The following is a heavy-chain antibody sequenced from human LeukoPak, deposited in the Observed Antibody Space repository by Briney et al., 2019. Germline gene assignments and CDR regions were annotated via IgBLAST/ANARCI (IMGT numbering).Heavy chain of an antibody. D-gene: IGHD3-16*01. CDR2: INHSGST. V-gene: IGHV4-34*01. Sequence: PSETLSLTCAVYGGSFSGYYWSWIRQPPGKGLEWIGEINHSGSTNYNPSLKRRVTISVDTSKNQFSLKLRFVTAADAAVYSCARFWGPDENAEYFQNWGQGTLVTVSS. J-gene: IGHJ1*01. CDR3: ARFWGPDENAEYFQN. CDR1: GGSFSGYY.